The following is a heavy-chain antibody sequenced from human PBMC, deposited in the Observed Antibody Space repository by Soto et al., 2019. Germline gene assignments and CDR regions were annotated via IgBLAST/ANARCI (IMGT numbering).Heavy chain of an antibody. J-gene: IGHJ4*02. V-gene: IGHV4-39*01. CDR1: GGAISSSSYF. Sequence: QLQLQESGPGLVKPSETLSLTCAVSGGAISSSSYFWGWIRQPPGEDLEWIGHIYYSGNTYYNPCLKTRVAISVATSKNPFSLKLRSVPAADTAVYYCARQRKIATAYFDYWGQGARVTVSS. CDR2: IYYSGNT. D-gene: IGHD6-13*01. CDR3: ARQRKIATAYFDY.